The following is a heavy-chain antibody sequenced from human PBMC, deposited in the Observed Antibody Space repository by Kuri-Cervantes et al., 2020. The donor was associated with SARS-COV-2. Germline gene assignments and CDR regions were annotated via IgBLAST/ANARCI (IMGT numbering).Heavy chain of an antibody. CDR3: ARKPVVVVAATYYYYGMDV. V-gene: IGHV3-33*01. J-gene: IGHJ6*02. CDR1: GFTFSSYG. Sequence: GESLKISCAASGFTFSSYGMHWVRQAPGKGLEWVAVIWYDGSNKYYADSVKGRFTISRDNSKNTLYLQMNSLRAEDTAVYYCARKPVVVVAATYYYYGMDVWGQGTTVTVSS. D-gene: IGHD2-15*01. CDR2: IWYDGSNK.